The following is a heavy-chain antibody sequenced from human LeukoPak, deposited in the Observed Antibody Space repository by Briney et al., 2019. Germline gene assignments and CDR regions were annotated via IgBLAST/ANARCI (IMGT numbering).Heavy chain of an antibody. CDR2: IYYSGST. D-gene: IGHD6-19*01. J-gene: IGHJ5*02. Sequence: SETLSLTCTVSGGSISSYYWSWIRQPPGKGLEWIGYIYYSGSTNYNPSLKSRVTISVDTSKNQFSLKLSSVTAADTAVYYCAREIAVAGYNWFDPWGQGTLVTASP. CDR1: GGSISSYY. V-gene: IGHV4-59*01. CDR3: AREIAVAGYNWFDP.